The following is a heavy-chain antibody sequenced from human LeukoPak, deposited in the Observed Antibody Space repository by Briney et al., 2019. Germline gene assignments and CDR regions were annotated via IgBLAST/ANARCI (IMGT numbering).Heavy chain of an antibody. CDR1: GFTFTTYW. J-gene: IGHJ4*02. CDR2: IRYDGSNK. CDR3: AKDLGKWLPKGLDY. V-gene: IGHV3-30*02. Sequence: PGGSLRLSCAASGFTFTTYWMSWVRQAPGKGLEWVAFIRYDGSNKYYADSVKGRLTISRDNSKNTLYLQMNSLRAEDTAVYYCAKDLGKWLPKGLDYWGQGTLVTVSS. D-gene: IGHD3-22*01.